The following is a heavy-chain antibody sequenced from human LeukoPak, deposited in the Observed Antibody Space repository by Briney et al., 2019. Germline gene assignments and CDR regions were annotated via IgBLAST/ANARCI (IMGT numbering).Heavy chain of an antibody. CDR2: ISSSGSTI. CDR1: GFSLSSYA. V-gene: IGHV3-48*02. D-gene: IGHD1-26*01. Sequence: SGGSLRLSCAASGFSLSSYAMNWVRQAPGKGLEWVSYISSSGSTIYYADSVKGRFTISRDNAKNSLYVQMNSLRDEDSAVYYCARVGSYYDLSYWGQGTLVTVSS. J-gene: IGHJ4*02. CDR3: ARVGSYYDLSY.